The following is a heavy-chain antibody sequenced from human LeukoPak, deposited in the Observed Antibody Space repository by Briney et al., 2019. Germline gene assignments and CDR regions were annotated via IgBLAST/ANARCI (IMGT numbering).Heavy chain of an antibody. CDR3: ARSSGYGSGSYYRPFDY. V-gene: IGHV1-69*06. D-gene: IGHD3-10*01. J-gene: IGHJ4*02. Sequence: SVKVSCKASGGTFSSYAIGWVRQAPGQGLEWMGGIIPIFGTANYAQKFQGRVTFTADKSTSTAYMELSSLRSEDTAVYYCARSSGYGSGSYYRPFDYWGQGTLVTVSS. CDR1: GGTFSSYA. CDR2: IIPIFGTA.